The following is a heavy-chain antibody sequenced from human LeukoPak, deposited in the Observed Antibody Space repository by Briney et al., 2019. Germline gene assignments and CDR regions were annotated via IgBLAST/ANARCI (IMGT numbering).Heavy chain of an antibody. V-gene: IGHV1-2*02. Sequence: GASVNVSCKASGYTFTGYYMHWVRQAPGQGLAGMGLINPNSGGTNYAQKFQGRVTMTRDTSISTAYMELSRLRSDDTAVYYCARYITMVRGVIIDYWGQGTLVTVSS. CDR2: INPNSGGT. CDR3: ARYITMVRGVIIDY. CDR1: GYTFTGYY. D-gene: IGHD3-10*01. J-gene: IGHJ4*02.